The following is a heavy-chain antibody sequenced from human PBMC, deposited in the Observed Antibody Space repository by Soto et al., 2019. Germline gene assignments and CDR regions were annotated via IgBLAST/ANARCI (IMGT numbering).Heavy chain of an antibody. CDR2: IYYSGST. CDR3: ASTTVAADTFDY. V-gene: IGHV4-31*02. CDR1: GGSISSGGYY. J-gene: IGHJ4*02. Sequence: ASETLSLTCTVSGGSISSGGYYWSWIRQHPGKGLEWIGYIYYSGSTYYNPSLKSRVTISVDTSKNQFSLKLSSVTAADTAVYYCASTTVAADTFDYWGQGTLVTVSS. D-gene: IGHD6-19*01.